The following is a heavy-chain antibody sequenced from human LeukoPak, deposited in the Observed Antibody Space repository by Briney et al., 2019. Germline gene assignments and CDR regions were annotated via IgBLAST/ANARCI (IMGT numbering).Heavy chain of an antibody. V-gene: IGHV3-30*18. CDR3: AKEGTPQVSTWYDL. CDR1: GVTLSPYG. CDR2: ISYEGGTQ. Sequence: GGSLRLSCAASGVTLSPYGMHWVRQAPGKGLEWVAVISYEGGTQHYAASVKGRFIISRDNPRNTLYLQMNILRTEDPAVYYCAKEGTPQVSTWYDLWGQGTQVIVSS. J-gene: IGHJ5*02. D-gene: IGHD3-3*02.